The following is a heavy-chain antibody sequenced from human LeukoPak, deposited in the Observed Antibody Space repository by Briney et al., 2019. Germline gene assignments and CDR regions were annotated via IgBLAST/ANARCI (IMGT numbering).Heavy chain of an antibody. Sequence: GGSLRLSCAASGFAVVYHGMTWVRQAPGKGLEWVSTISDSGESTYYTDSVKGRFTISRDNSENTVYLQMDSLRADDTAVYFCAKNSGTYFYWGQGTRVTVSS. V-gene: IGHV3-23*01. CDR3: AKNSGTYFY. J-gene: IGHJ4*02. CDR2: ISDSGEST. D-gene: IGHD1-26*01. CDR1: GFAVVYHG.